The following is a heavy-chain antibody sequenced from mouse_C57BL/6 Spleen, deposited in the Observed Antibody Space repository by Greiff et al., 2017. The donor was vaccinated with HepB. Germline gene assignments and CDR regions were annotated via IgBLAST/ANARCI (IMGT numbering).Heavy chain of an antibody. D-gene: IGHD1-1*01. CDR2: INPSSGYT. CDR1: GYTFTSYT. CDR3: ASAPFITTVVAGRYFDV. V-gene: IGHV1-4*01. Sequence: QVQLQQSGAELARPGASVKMSCKASGYTFTSYTMHWVKQRPGQGLEWIGYINPSSGYTKYNQKFKDKATLTADKSSSTAYMQLSSLTSEDSAVYYCASAPFITTVVAGRYFDVWGTGTTVTVSS. J-gene: IGHJ1*03.